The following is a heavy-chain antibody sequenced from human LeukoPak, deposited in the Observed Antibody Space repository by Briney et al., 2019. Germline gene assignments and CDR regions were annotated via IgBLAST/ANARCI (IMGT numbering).Heavy chain of an antibody. CDR3: ARGLGSYAYSDAFDI. J-gene: IGHJ3*02. V-gene: IGHV3-21*01. CDR2: ISSGDSYI. Sequence: GSLRLSCAASGFTFSSYTMNWVRQAPGKGLEWASSISSGDSYIYYADSVKGRFTISRDNAENSLSLQMNSLRAEDTALYYCARGLGSYAYSDAFDIWGQGTMVTVSS. D-gene: IGHD5-18*01. CDR1: GFTFSSYT.